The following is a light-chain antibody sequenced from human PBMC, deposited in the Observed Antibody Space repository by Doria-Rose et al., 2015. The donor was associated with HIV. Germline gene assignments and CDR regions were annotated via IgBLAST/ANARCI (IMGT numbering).Light chain of an antibody. J-gene: IGKJ3*01. Sequence: DIQLTQSPESLGMSLGERATLNCKSNQSLLYTSKNYLAWYQQKPGQPPSLLIYCASTRQSGIPARFSGSGSGTDFTLTISSLEAEDVAVYHCQQYYDTPSFGPGTTVDIK. V-gene: IGKV4-1*01. CDR1: QSLLYTSKNY. CDR2: CAS. CDR3: QQYYDTPS.